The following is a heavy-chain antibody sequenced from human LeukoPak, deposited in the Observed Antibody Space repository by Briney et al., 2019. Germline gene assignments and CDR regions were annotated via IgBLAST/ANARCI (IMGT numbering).Heavy chain of an antibody. D-gene: IGHD3-10*01. CDR1: GYTFTGYY. CDR2: INPNSGGT. CDR3: ARGRMVRGVTWWFDP. V-gene: IGHV1-2*02. Sequence: GASVKVSCKASGYTFTGYYMHWVRQAPGQGLEWMGWINPNSGGTNYAQKFQGRVTMTRDTSISTAYMELSSLRSEDTAVYYCARGRMVRGVTWWFDPWGQGTLVTVSS. J-gene: IGHJ5*02.